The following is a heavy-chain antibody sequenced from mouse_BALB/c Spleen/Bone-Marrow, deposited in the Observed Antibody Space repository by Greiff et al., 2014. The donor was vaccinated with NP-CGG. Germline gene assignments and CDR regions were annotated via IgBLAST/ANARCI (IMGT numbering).Heavy chain of an antibody. V-gene: IGHV5-6*01. Sequence: EVQLQQSGGDLVKPGGSLKLSCAASGFTFSRYGMPWVRQTPDKRLEWVANIRFGGGYTYYPDSVKGRFTISRDNAKNTLYLQMSSLKSEDTAMYYCARQYGNFGVMDYWGQGTSVTVSS. CDR3: ARQYGNFGVMDY. CDR2: IRFGGGYT. J-gene: IGHJ4*01. CDR1: GFTFSRYG. D-gene: IGHD2-1*01.